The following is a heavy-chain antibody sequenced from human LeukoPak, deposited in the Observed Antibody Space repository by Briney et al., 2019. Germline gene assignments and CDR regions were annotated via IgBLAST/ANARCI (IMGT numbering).Heavy chain of an antibody. J-gene: IGHJ4*02. Sequence: SETLPLTCTVSGYSISSGYFWGWVRPPPGKGLEWIGSIYHSGSTYYNPSLKSRVTISDTSKNQFSLKLSSVTAADPAVYYCARDNDSRDPPHFDYWGQGTLVTVSS. CDR3: ARDNDSRDPPHFDY. D-gene: IGHD3-16*01. CDR2: IYHSGST. V-gene: IGHV4-38-2*02. CDR1: GYSISSGYF.